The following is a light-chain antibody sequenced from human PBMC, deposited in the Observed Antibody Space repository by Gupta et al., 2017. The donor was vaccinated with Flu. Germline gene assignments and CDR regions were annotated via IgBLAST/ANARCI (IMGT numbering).Light chain of an antibody. J-gene: IGKJ2*03. Sequence: DIQITQSPSSLSASVRDRVTITCQASQDIRNSLNWYQQKPGKAPKLLIYDASSLETGVPSRFSGSGSGTDFIFTISSLQAEDFAIYYCQHDDTVPYSFGQGTKLEIK. CDR2: DAS. V-gene: IGKV1-33*01. CDR3: QHDDTVPYS. CDR1: QDIRNS.